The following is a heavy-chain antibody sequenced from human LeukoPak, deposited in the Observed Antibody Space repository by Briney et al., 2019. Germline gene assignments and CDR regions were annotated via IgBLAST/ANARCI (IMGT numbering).Heavy chain of an antibody. V-gene: IGHV3-30*04. J-gene: IGHJ3*02. Sequence: GGSLRLSCAASGFIFSRYAMSWVRQAPGKGLEWVAVISYDGSNKYYADSVKGRFTISRDNSKNTLYLQMNSLRAEDTAVYYCARDNLEFNAFDIWGQGTMVTVSS. CDR2: ISYDGSNK. CDR1: GFIFSRYA. D-gene: IGHD1-1*01. CDR3: ARDNLEFNAFDI.